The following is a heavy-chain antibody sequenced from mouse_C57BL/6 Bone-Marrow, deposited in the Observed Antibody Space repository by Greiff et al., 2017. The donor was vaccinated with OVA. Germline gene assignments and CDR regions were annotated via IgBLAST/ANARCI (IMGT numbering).Heavy chain of an antibody. D-gene: IGHD2-10*02. CDR3: AKGGYGNYAMDY. CDR1: GYTFTEYT. J-gene: IGHJ4*01. Sequence: QVQLKESGAELVKPGASVKLSCKASGYTFTEYTIHWVKQRSGQGLEWIGWFYPGSGSIKYNEKFKDKATLTADKSSSTVYMELSRLTSEDSAVYFCAKGGYGNYAMDYWGQGTSVTVSS. V-gene: IGHV1-62-2*01. CDR2: FYPGSGSI.